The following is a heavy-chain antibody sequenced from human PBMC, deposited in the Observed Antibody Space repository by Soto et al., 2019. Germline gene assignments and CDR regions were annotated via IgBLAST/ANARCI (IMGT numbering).Heavy chain of an antibody. D-gene: IGHD2-2*01. Sequence: QVQLVQSGAEVKKPGSSVKVSCKASGGTFSSYAISWVRQAPGQGLEWMGGIIPIFGTANYAQKFQGRVTITADESTSTAYMELSSLRSEDTAVYYCARPLDIVVVPAAILEAYYYYYGMDVWGQGTTVTVSS. CDR1: GGTFSSYA. V-gene: IGHV1-69*01. CDR3: ARPLDIVVVPAAILEAYYYYYGMDV. J-gene: IGHJ6*02. CDR2: IIPIFGTA.